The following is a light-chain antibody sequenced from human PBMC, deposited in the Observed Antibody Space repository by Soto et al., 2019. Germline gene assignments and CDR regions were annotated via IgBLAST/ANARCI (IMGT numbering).Light chain of an antibody. Sequence: EIVLTQSPGTLSLSPGERATLSCRASQSVSSSYLAWYQQKPGQAPRLLIYGASSRATGIPARFSGSGSGTQFTLTISGLQSEDFAVYYCQQHNNWPLTFGGGTKVDIK. CDR2: GAS. CDR3: QQHNNWPLT. V-gene: IGKV3D-20*02. J-gene: IGKJ4*01. CDR1: QSVSSSY.